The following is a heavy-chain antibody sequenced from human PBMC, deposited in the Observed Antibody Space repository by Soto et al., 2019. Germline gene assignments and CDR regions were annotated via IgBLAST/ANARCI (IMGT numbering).Heavy chain of an antibody. J-gene: IGHJ6*03. CDR1: GFTFSNAW. Sequence: GGSLRLSCAASGFTFSNAWMSWVRQAPGKGLEWVGRIKSKTDGGTTDYAAPVKGRFTISRDDSKNTLYLQMNSLKTEDTAVYYCTTGTSHYSYMAVWGKGTTVTVSS. CDR2: IKSKTDGGTT. V-gene: IGHV3-15*01. CDR3: TTGTSHYSYMAV.